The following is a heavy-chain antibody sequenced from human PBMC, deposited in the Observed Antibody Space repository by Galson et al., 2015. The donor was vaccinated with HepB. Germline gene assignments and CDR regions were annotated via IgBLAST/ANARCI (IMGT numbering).Heavy chain of an antibody. CDR3: ARGVAVAGTTLLY. J-gene: IGHJ4*02. D-gene: IGHD6-19*01. CDR2: IWYDGSNK. V-gene: IGHV3-33*01. Sequence: SLRLSCAASGFTFSSYGMHWVRQAPGKGLEWVAVIWYDGSNKYYADSVKGRFTISRDNSKNTLYLQMNSLRAEDTAVYYCARGVAVAGTTLLYWGQGTRVTVSS. CDR1: GFTFSSYG.